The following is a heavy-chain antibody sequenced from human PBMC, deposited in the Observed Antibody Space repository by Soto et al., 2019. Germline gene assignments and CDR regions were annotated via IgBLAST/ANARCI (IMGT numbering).Heavy chain of an antibody. CDR2: VYYSGST. CDR1: GGSVSNSY. Sequence: QVQLQESGPGLVKPSETLSLTCTVSGGSVSNSYWGWIRQPPGKGLEWVAYVYYSGSTNYNPSLGSRVTISVDKSKNQFSLKMTSVTGADTAVYYCARGRSPEWELLVQYFDYWGQGTLVTVSS. CDR3: ARGRSPEWELLVQYFDY. D-gene: IGHD1-26*01. J-gene: IGHJ4*02. V-gene: IGHV4-59*02.